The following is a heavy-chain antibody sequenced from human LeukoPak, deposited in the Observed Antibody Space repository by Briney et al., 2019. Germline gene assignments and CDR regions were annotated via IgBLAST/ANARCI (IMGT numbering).Heavy chain of an antibody. Sequence: TGGSLRLSCAASGFTFSSYGMHWVRQAPGKGLEWVSAISGSGGSTYYADSVKGRFTISRDNSKNTLYLQMNSLRAEDTAVYYCAKGEYCSSTSCQPDYWGQGTLVTVSS. CDR2: ISGSGGST. CDR1: GFTFSSYG. D-gene: IGHD2-2*01. V-gene: IGHV3-23*01. CDR3: AKGEYCSSTSCQPDY. J-gene: IGHJ4*02.